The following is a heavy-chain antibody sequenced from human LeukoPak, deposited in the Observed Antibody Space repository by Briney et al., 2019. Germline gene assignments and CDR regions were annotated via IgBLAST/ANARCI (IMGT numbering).Heavy chain of an antibody. J-gene: IGHJ5*02. Sequence: GRSLRLSCAASGFTFDDYAMHWVRQAPGRGLEWVSGISWNSGGIGYADSVKGRFTISRDNAKNALYLQMNSLTPEDTALYYCAKDASGWYMIDHWGQGTRVTVSS. CDR2: ISWNSGGI. CDR1: GFTFDDYA. CDR3: AKDASGWYMIDH. V-gene: IGHV3-9*01. D-gene: IGHD6-19*01.